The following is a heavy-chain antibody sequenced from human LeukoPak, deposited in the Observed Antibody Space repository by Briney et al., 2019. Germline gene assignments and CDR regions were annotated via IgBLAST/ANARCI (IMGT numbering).Heavy chain of an antibody. CDR3: ARARWQLVPYFDS. Sequence: ASAKVSCKASGYTFTDYYMHWVRQAPGQGLEWMGWINPNSGGTNFAQKFQGRVAMTRDTSISTAYMELGSLRSDDTAVYYCARARWQLVPYFDSWGQGTLVTVPS. J-gene: IGHJ4*02. CDR1: GYTFTDYY. D-gene: IGHD6-6*01. CDR2: INPNSGGT. V-gene: IGHV1-2*02.